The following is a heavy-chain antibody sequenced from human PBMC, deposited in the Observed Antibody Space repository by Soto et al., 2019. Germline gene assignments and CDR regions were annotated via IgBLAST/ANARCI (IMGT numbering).Heavy chain of an antibody. V-gene: IGHV3-30*18. CDR1: GFTFSSYG. D-gene: IGHD1-26*01. J-gene: IGHJ4*02. Sequence: GGSLRLSCAASGFTFSSYGMHWVRQAPGKGLEWVAVISYDGSNKYYADSVKGRFTISRDNSKNTLYLQMNSLRAEDTAVYYCAKTKPYLSGSYYTDYWGQGTLVTVSS. CDR3: AKTKPYLSGSYYTDY. CDR2: ISYDGSNK.